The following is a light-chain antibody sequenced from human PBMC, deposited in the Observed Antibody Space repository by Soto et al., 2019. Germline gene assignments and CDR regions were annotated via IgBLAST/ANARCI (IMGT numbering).Light chain of an antibody. V-gene: IGKV1-39*01. CDR2: AAS. J-gene: IGKJ1*01. CDR1: QSISSY. CDR3: QQRYSTPWT. Sequence: DIQMTQSPSSLSASVGDRVTITCRASQSISSYLNWYQQKPGKAPKLLIYAASSLQSGVPSRFSGSGSGTDFTLTISSLQPEDVATYYCQQRYSTPWTFGQGTKVEIK.